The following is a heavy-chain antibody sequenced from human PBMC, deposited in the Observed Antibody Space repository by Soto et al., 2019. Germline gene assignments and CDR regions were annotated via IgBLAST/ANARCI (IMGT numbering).Heavy chain of an antibody. D-gene: IGHD2-8*02. CDR2: IYYSGTT. Sequence: QVQLQESGPGLVKPSETLSLTCTVSGGSISGYYWSWIRQDPGKGLEWIGYIYYSGTTNYDPSLKSRVTMSVDTSKNQFSLKLSSVTTADTAVYYCARLTGGTYLSFYYYIGVWGKGTTVTVSS. V-gene: IGHV4-59*01. J-gene: IGHJ6*03. CDR1: GGSISGYY. CDR3: ARLTGGTYLSFYYYIGV.